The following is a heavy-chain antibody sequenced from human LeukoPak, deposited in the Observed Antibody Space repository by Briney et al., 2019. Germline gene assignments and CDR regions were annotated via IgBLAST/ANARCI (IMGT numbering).Heavy chain of an antibody. CDR2: VLYDGSKK. D-gene: IGHD2-21*01. CDR3: ARDNYGGILDF. V-gene: IGHV3-30*04. CDR1: GFTFNRYN. Sequence: GRSLRLSCAASGFTFNRYNMHWVRQAPGKGLEWVAVVLYDGSKKYYADSVKGRFTLSRDNSKNTLSLQMNTLRADDTAMYYCARDNYGGILDFWGQGTLVTVSS. J-gene: IGHJ4*02.